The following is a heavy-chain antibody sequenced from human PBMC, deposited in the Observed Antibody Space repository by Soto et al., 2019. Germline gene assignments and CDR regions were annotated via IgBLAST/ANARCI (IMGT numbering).Heavy chain of an antibody. CDR1: GGSISSSNW. CDR3: ARVAAAGTYFDY. D-gene: IGHD6-13*01. Sequence: PSETLSLTCAVSGGSISSSNWWSWVRQPPGKGLEWIGEIYHSGNTNYNPSLKSRVTISVDKSKNQFSLKLSSVTAVDTAVYYCARVAAAGTYFDYWGQGTLVTVSS. J-gene: IGHJ4*02. CDR2: IYHSGNT. V-gene: IGHV4-4*02.